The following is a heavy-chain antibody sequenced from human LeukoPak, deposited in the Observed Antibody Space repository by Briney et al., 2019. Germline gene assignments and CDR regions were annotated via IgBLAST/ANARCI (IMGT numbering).Heavy chain of an antibody. Sequence: SETLSLTCAVYGESFSACFWNWIRQAPGKPLEYIGEINHRGSSHYNPSLKTRVTLSVDTSKNQFSLKLTSVTAADTAVYFCARGSSFDGYCSAGACDAGYYDSWGQGTPVTVSS. CDR3: ARGSSFDGYCSAGACDAGYYDS. CDR1: GESFSACF. CDR2: INHRGSS. D-gene: IGHD2-15*01. V-gene: IGHV4-34*01. J-gene: IGHJ4*02.